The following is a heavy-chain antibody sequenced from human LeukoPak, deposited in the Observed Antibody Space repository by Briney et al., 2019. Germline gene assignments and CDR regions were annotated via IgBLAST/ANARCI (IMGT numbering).Heavy chain of an antibody. J-gene: IGHJ5*02. V-gene: IGHV1-3*01. CDR1: GYTFTDYA. CDR2: INAGSGDT. D-gene: IGHD6-19*01. Sequence: ASVKVSCKASGYTFTDYAMHWVRQAPGQRFEWMGWINAGSGDTKYSQKFQGRVTMTEDTSTDTAYMELSSLRSEDTAVYYCATGSIAVAGFDPWGQGTLVTVSS. CDR3: ATGSIAVAGFDP.